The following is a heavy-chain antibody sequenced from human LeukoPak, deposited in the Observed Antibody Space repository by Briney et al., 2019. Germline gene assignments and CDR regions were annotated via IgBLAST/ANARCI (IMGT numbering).Heavy chain of an antibody. J-gene: IGHJ6*03. CDR2: ISSPSHTI. CDR1: GFTFSDYY. V-gene: IGHV3-11*04. Sequence: VGSLRLSCAASGFTFSDYYMSWIRQAPGKGLECVSYISSPSHTIFYADSVKGRFTISRDNAKNSLYLQMNSLRAEDTAVYYCARAVRGVGHSYMDVWGKGTTVTVSS. D-gene: IGHD3-10*01. CDR3: ARAVRGVGHSYMDV.